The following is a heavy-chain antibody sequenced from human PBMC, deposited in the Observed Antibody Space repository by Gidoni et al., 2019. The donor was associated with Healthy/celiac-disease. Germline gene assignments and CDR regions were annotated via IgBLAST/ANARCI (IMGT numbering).Heavy chain of an antibody. D-gene: IGHD2-2*01. CDR2: IYPGDSDT. Sequence: EVQLVQSGAEVKKPGESLKISCKGSGYSFTSSWLGWVRQMPGKGLEWMGIIYPGDSDTRYSPSFQGQVTISADKSISTAYLQWSSLKASDTAMYYCARQEVVVPAAGPYYYGMDVWGQGTTVTVSS. J-gene: IGHJ6*02. CDR1: GYSFTSSW. CDR3: ARQEVVVPAAGPYYYGMDV. V-gene: IGHV5-51*01.